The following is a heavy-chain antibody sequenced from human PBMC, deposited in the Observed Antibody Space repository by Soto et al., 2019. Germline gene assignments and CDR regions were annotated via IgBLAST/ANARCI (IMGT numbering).Heavy chain of an antibody. CDR1: GFTFGDYA. V-gene: IGHV3-49*04. CDR3: TRASSLDFDF. J-gene: IGHJ4*02. CDR2: IRRNAYGGTT. D-gene: IGHD3-16*01. Sequence: PGGSLRLSCTTSGFTFGDYALSWVRQAPGKGLEWVGFIRRNAYGGTTDYAASVKGRFTISRDDSKSIAYLQMNSLRTEDTALYYCTRASSLDFDFCGQGTLVTV.